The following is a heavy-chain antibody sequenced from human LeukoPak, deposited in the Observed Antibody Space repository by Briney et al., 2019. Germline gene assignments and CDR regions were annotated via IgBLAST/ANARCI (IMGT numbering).Heavy chain of an antibody. D-gene: IGHD1-26*01. CDR3: AREVGSYSDY. V-gene: IGHV1-8*01. CDR2: MNPNRGNT. CDR1: GYTFTIYD. J-gene: IGHJ4*02. Sequence: ASVTVSCKASGYTFTIYDMNGVRQARGQGREWMGWMNPNRGNTGYTQKFQGRATITRNTSISTAYMELSSLRSEDTAAYSCAREVGSYSDYWGQGTLVTVSS.